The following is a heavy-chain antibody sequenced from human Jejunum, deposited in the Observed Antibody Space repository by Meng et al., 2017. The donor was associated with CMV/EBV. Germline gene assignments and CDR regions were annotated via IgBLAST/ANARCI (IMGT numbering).Heavy chain of an antibody. CDR2: INPSGGST. V-gene: IGHV1-46*01. J-gene: IGHJ5*02. CDR1: RYTLSSYS. D-gene: IGHD1-14*01. Sequence: KAARYTLSSYSMHWVRQAPGQGLEWMGIINPSGGSTTYYAQKFQGRVSMTRDMSTSTVYMELSSLRSEDTAVYYCARDITNWFDPWGQGTLVTVSS. CDR3: ARDITNWFDP.